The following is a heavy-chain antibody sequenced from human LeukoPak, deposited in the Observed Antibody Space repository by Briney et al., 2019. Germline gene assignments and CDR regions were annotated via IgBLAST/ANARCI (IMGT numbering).Heavy chain of an antibody. Sequence: ASVKVSCKASGYTFTGYYIHWVRQAPGQGLEWMGWINPNSGGTNYAQKFQGRVTMTRDTSISTAYMELSRLRSDDTDVYYCARGYYDFWSGYYYYYMDVWGKGTTVTVSS. D-gene: IGHD3-3*01. CDR3: ARGYYDFWSGYYYYYMDV. J-gene: IGHJ6*03. CDR2: INPNSGGT. CDR1: GYTFTGYY. V-gene: IGHV1-2*02.